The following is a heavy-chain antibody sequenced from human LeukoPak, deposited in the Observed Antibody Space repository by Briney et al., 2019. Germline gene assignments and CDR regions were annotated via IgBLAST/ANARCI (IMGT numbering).Heavy chain of an antibody. D-gene: IGHD2-8*02. CDR2: IGYTGTDT. CDR1: GFTISSFG. CDR3: ARDLTERKYYIAY. V-gene: IGHV3-30*02. Sequence: TGGSLRLSCAASGFTISSFGMHWVRQAPGEGLEWVAYIGYTGTDTYYADSVKGRFTISRDNSKNTVHLQVNSLRAADTALYSCARDLTERKYYIAYWGQGTLVTASS. J-gene: IGHJ4*02.